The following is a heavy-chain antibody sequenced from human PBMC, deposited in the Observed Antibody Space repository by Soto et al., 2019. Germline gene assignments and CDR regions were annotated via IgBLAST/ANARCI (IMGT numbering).Heavy chain of an antibody. V-gene: IGHV3-53*01. Sequence: EVQLVESGGGLIQPGGSLRLSCAASGFIVSNNYMSWVRQAPGRGLEWVSVLYTDGSTYYADFVKGRFAISRDNSKNTLYLHMDSLSADDTALYYCARDPGGTAAVGHGFYSWGPGTLVTVSS. D-gene: IGHD6-13*01. CDR2: LYTDGST. J-gene: IGHJ5*01. CDR3: ARDPGGTAAVGHGFYS. CDR1: GFIVSNNY.